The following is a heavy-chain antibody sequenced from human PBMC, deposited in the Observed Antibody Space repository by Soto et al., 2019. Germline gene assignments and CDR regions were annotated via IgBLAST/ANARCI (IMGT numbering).Heavy chain of an antibody. CDR3: ASGWWIYCPGHVDL. J-gene: IGHJ3*01. Sequence: QVQLVQSGTEVKTPGASVKVSCHASGYTFTNYGINWVRQAPGQGLEWMAWISAYNGKTHHAPFVQDRVTMTTDTSKRSAHMELTTLIYDYTAVYYCASGWWIYCPGHVDLWGQGTMDTVSS. V-gene: IGHV1-18*04. CDR1: GYTFTNYG. D-gene: IGHD1-26*01. CDR2: ISAYNGKT.